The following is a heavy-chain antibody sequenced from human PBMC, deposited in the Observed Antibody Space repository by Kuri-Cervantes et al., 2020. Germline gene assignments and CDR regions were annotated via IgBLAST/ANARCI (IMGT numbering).Heavy chain of an antibody. CDR3: ARVCNGDCSGAFDI. J-gene: IGHJ3*02. D-gene: IGHD2-21*02. CDR2: IYTGGTT. V-gene: IGHV4-61*02. CDR1: GGSISSGSYY. Sequence: SETLSLTCTVSGGSISSGSYYWNWTRQPAGKGLEWIGRIYTGGTTNYNPSLKSRVTMSVDTSKNQFSLKLSSVTAADTAVYYCARVCNGDCSGAFDIWGQGTMVTVSS.